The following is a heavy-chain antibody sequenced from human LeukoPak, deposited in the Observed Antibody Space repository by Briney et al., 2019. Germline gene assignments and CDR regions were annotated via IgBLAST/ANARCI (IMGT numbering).Heavy chain of an antibody. CDR2: INPNSGAT. CDR3: ATIPA. V-gene: IGHV1-2*02. CDR1: VYTFTGYY. D-gene: IGHD2-2*01. Sequence: ASVKVSCKASVYTFTGYYMHWVRQAPGQGLEWMGWINPNSGATHYVPKFQGRVTMTRDTSISTAYMELSRLRSDDTALYYCATIPAWGQGTLVTVSS. J-gene: IGHJ5*02.